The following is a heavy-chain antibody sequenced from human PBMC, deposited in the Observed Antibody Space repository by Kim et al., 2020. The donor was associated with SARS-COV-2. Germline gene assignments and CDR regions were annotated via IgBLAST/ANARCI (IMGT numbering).Heavy chain of an antibody. J-gene: IGHJ4*02. V-gene: IGHV3-30*03. CDR2: ISHDGTEK. CDR3: ASGRRPLTTYARFDY. D-gene: IGHD3-3*01. Sequence: GGSLRLSCVASGFTFSSYGIHWVRQAPGKGLEWATLISHDGTEKFYADSVRGRFTVSRDNSKNTLYLQMNSLRTEDTAVYFCASGRRPLTTYARFDYWGQGTLVTVSP. CDR1: GFTFSSYG.